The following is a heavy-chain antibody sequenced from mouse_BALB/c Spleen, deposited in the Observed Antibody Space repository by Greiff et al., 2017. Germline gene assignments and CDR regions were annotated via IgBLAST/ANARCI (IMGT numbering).Heavy chain of an antibody. CDR3: ARYYYGSSYYFDY. J-gene: IGHJ2*01. D-gene: IGHD1-1*01. Sequence: EVKLMESGPELMKPGASVKISCKASGYSFTSYYMHWVKQSHGKSLEWIGYIDPFNGGTSYNQKFKGKATLTVDKSSSTAYMHLSSLTSEDSAVYYCARYYYGSSYYFDYWGQGTTLTVSS. CDR1: GYSFTSYY. CDR2: IDPFNGGT. V-gene: IGHV1S135*01.